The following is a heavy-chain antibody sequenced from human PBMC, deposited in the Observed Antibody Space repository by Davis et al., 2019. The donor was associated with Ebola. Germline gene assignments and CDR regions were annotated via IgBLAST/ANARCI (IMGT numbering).Heavy chain of an antibody. J-gene: IGHJ6*02. CDR3: ARERRIMITFGGVIPNYYYYGMDV. D-gene: IGHD3-16*02. V-gene: IGHV4-34*01. CDR1: GGSFSGYS. Sequence: MPSETLSLTCAVYGGSFSGYSWSWIRQPPGKGLEWIGEINHSGSTNYNPSLKSRVTISVDTSKNQFSLKLSSVTAADTAVYYCARERRIMITFGGVIPNYYYYGMDVWGQGTTVTVSS. CDR2: INHSGST.